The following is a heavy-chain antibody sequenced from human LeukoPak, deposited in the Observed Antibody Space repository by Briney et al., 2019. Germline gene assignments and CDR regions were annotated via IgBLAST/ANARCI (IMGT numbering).Heavy chain of an antibody. J-gene: IGHJ3*02. CDR1: GGSISSHY. CDR3: ASVLTMVRGAAAFDI. Sequence: SETLSLTCTVSGGSISSHYWSWIRQPPGKGLEWIGYIYYSGSTNYNPSLKSRVTISVDTSKNQFSLKLSSVTAADTAVYYCASVLTMVRGAAAFDIWGQGTMVTVSS. CDR2: IYYSGST. V-gene: IGHV4-59*11. D-gene: IGHD3-10*01.